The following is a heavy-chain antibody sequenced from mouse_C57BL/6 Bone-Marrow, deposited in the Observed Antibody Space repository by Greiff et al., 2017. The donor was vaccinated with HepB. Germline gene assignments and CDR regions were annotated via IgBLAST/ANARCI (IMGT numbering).Heavy chain of an antibody. D-gene: IGHD1-1*01. CDR2: IDPSDSYT. Sequence: QVQLQQPGAELVKPGASVKLSCKASGYTFTSYWMQWVKQRPAQGLEWIGEIDPSDSYTNYNQKFKGKATLTVDKSSSTAYMQLSSLTSEDSAVYYCATSYGSPWYFDVWGTGTTVTVSS. V-gene: IGHV1-50*01. CDR1: GYTFTSYW. CDR3: ATSYGSPWYFDV. J-gene: IGHJ1*03.